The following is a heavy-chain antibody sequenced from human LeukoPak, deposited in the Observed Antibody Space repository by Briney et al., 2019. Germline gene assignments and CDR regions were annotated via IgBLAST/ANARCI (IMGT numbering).Heavy chain of an antibody. Sequence: ASVRVSCKASGYTFTSYGITWVRQAPGQGLEWMGWISACNGNTNYAQKLQGRVTMTTDTSTSTAYMELRSLRSDDTAVYYCARGGYDFWSTYYLYWGQGTLVTVSS. CDR1: GYTFTSYG. J-gene: IGHJ4*02. V-gene: IGHV1-18*01. D-gene: IGHD3-3*01. CDR2: ISACNGNT. CDR3: ARGGYDFWSTYYLY.